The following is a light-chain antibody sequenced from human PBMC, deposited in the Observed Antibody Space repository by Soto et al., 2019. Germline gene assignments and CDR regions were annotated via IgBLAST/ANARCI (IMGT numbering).Light chain of an antibody. J-gene: IGKJ1*01. CDR3: QQYGGSPRT. V-gene: IGKV3-20*01. CDR2: GAS. CDR1: QSVSSSY. Sequence: EIVLTQSPGTLSLSPGERAALSCRASQSVSSSYLAWYQQKPGQAPRLLIYGASSRATGIPDRFSGSGSGKDFTLTINSLEPGDIAVYYCQQYGGSPRTFGQGTKVEIK.